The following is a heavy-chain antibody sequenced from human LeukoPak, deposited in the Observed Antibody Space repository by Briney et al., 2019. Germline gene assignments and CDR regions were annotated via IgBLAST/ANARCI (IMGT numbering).Heavy chain of an antibody. V-gene: IGHV3-23*01. CDR1: GFTFSSYA. CDR2: ISGSGGST. CDR3: AGPEWIQLWPTPEGMDV. D-gene: IGHD5-18*01. J-gene: IGHJ6*02. Sequence: GGSLRLSCAASGFTFSSYAMSWVRQAPGKGLEWVSAISGSGGSTYYADSVKGRFTISRDNSKNTLYLQMNSLRAEDTAVYYCAGPEWIQLWPTPEGMDVWGQGTTVTVSS.